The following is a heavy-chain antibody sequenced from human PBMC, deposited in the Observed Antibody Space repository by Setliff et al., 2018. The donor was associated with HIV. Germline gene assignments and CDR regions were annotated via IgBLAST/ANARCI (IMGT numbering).Heavy chain of an antibody. CDR3: ARTGSYDAFDI. Sequence: ASVKVSCKASAYSFSKYGISWVRQAPGQGLEWMGIINPSGGSTSYAQKFQGRVTMTRDTSTSTVYMELSSLRSEDTAVYYCARTGSYDAFDIWGQGTMVTVSS. V-gene: IGHV1-46*01. J-gene: IGHJ3*02. CDR2: INPSGGST. CDR1: AYSFSKYG. D-gene: IGHD1-26*01.